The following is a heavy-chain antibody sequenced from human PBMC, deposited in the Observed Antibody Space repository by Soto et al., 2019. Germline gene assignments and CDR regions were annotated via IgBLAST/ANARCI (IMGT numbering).Heavy chain of an antibody. D-gene: IGHD3-10*01. CDR3: ARDLGYYGSGSLGFDY. CDR1: GFTFSSYS. V-gene: IGHV3-21*01. J-gene: IGHJ4*02. Sequence: EVQLVESGGGLVKPGGSLRLSCAASGFTFSSYSMNWVRQAPGKGLEWVSSISSSSSYIYYADSVKGRFTISRDNAKNSLYLQMNSLRAEDTAVYYCARDLGYYGSGSLGFDYWGQGTLVTVSS. CDR2: ISSSSSYI.